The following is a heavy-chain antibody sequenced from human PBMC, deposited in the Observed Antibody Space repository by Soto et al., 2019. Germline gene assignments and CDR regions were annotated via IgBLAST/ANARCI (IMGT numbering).Heavy chain of an antibody. CDR1: GFTFSSYA. Sequence: QVQLVESGGGVVQPGRSLRLSCAASGFTFSSYAMHWVRQAPGKGLEWVAVISYDGSDKYYADSVKGRFTISRNNSKNTHKLQMNSLRADDTAVYYCAKALGELSPESYDYWRQGTLISVSS. V-gene: IGHV3-30*18. CDR2: ISYDGSDK. D-gene: IGHD3-16*02. CDR3: AKALGELSPESYDY. J-gene: IGHJ4*02.